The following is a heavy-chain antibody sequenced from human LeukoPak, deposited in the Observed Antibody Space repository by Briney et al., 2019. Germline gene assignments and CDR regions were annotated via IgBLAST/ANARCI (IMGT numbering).Heavy chain of an antibody. J-gene: IGHJ3*02. Sequence: SETLSLTCAVYGGSFSGYYWSWVRQPPGKGLEWIGYIFYTGSTNYNPSLKSRVTISVLTSKNRFSLKLSSVTAADTAVYYCATLTGGDDAFDIWGQGTMVTVSS. CDR3: ATLTGGDDAFDI. CDR1: GGSFSGYY. V-gene: IGHV4-59*01. D-gene: IGHD4-23*01. CDR2: IFYTGST.